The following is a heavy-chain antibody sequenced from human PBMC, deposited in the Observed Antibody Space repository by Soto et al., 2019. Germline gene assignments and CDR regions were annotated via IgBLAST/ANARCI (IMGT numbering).Heavy chain of an antibody. J-gene: IGHJ4*02. D-gene: IGHD5-18*01. Sequence: PGGSLRLSCTTSGFTFANYAINWVRQAPGKGLEWVGLIRNQSYSGTIEYAASVKGRFTISRDDSKSIAYLQMNSLKTEDSAVYFCTRAESPETAHFFDDWGQGTQVTVSS. CDR3: TRAESPETAHFFDD. V-gene: IGHV3-49*04. CDR1: GFTFANYA. CDR2: IRNQSYSGTI.